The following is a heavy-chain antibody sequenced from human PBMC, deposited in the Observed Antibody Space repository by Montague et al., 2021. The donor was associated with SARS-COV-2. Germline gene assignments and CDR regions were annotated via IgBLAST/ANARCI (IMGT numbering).Heavy chain of an antibody. D-gene: IGHD5-18*01. CDR1: GGSISSYY. CDR3: AREGQSYSYGYYYYGMDV. V-gene: IGHV4-59*01. Sequence: SETLSLTCTVSGGSISSYYWSWIRQPPGKGLEWIGYIYYSGSTNYNPSLKSRVTISVDTSKNQFSLKLSSVTAADTAVYYCAREGQSYSYGYYYYGMDVWGQGTTVTVPS. CDR2: IYYSGST. J-gene: IGHJ6*02.